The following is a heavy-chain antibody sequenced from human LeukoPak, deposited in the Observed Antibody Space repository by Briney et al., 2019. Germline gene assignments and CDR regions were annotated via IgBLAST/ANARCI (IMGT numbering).Heavy chain of an antibody. D-gene: IGHD5-24*01. CDR2: IWYDGSNE. CDR1: GFTFNTYG. Sequence: GGSLRLSCAASGFTFNTYGMHWVRQAPGKGLEWVAVIWYDGSNEFYSDSVKGRFTISRHNSKNTLYLQMNSLRAEDTAVYYCARDSVRDGYNSDYFDFWGQGTLATVSS. CDR3: ARDSVRDGYNSDYFDF. J-gene: IGHJ4*02. V-gene: IGHV3-33*01.